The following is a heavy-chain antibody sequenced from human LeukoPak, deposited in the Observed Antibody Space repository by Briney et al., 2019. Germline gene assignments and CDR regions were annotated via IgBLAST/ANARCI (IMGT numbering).Heavy chain of an antibody. D-gene: IGHD3-10*01. Sequence: PSETLSLTCTVSGGSISSGYYWGWIRQPPGKGLEWIGSIYHSGSTYYNPSLKSRVTISVDTSKNQFSLKLSSVTAADTAVYYCARHPYYGSGSYYNQGWFDPWGQGTLVTVSS. CDR3: ARHPYYGSGSYYNQGWFDP. J-gene: IGHJ5*02. CDR2: IYHSGST. V-gene: IGHV4-38-2*02. CDR1: GGSISSGYY.